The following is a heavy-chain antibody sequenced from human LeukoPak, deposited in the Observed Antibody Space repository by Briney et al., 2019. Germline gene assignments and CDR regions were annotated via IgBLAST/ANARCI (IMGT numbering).Heavy chain of an antibody. J-gene: IGHJ4*02. Sequence: SETLSLTCTVSGGSMKNCHWSWIRQPPGKGLEWIGYIYYTGSTNYNPSLKSRVTISVDTSKNQFSLKLSSVTAADTAVYYCARGLSAAISRLYYFDYWGQGTLVTVSS. CDR3: ARGLSAAISRLYYFDY. CDR2: IYYTGST. CDR1: GGSMKNCH. V-gene: IGHV4-59*08. D-gene: IGHD2-2*01.